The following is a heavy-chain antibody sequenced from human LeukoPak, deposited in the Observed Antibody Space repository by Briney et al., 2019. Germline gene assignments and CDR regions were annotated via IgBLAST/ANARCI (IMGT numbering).Heavy chain of an antibody. CDR2: VRYDGNNP. CDR1: GSTFSSYG. CDR3: ARGSRYGDYPYYCDF. D-gene: IGHD4-17*01. Sequence: PGGSLRLSCAASGSTFSSYGMHWVRQAPGKGLDWVAFVRYDGNNPYYSASVKGRFTISRDNSKNTVLLQMNNLRLEDAAVYYCARGSRYGDYPYYCDFWGQGTLVTVSS. J-gene: IGHJ4*02. V-gene: IGHV3-30*02.